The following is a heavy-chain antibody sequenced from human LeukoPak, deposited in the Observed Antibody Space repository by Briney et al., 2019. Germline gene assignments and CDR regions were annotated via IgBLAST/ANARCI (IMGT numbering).Heavy chain of an antibody. CDR1: GFTFDDYA. Sequence: PGRSLRLSCAASGFTFDDYAMHWVRQAPGKGLEWVSGISWNSGSIGYADSVKGRFTISRGNAKNSLYLQMNSLRAEDTALYYCAKELYYDSSSYYYYGMDVWGQGTTVTVSS. CDR3: AKELYYDSSSYYYYGMDV. V-gene: IGHV3-9*01. J-gene: IGHJ6*02. D-gene: IGHD3-22*01. CDR2: ISWNSGSI.